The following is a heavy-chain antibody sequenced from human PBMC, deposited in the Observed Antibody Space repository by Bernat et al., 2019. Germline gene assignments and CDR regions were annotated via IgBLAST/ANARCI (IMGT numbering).Heavy chain of an antibody. Sequence: QVQLVQSGAEVKKPGASVKVSCKVSGYTLTELSMHWVRQAPGKGLEWMGGFDPEDGETIYAQKFQGRVTMTEETSTDTAGRELSSMRSEDTAVYYCAAVGYCSSTSSLQLYYYYGMDVWGQGTTVTVSS. CDR1: GYTLTELS. CDR2: FDPEDGET. J-gene: IGHJ6*02. V-gene: IGHV1-24*01. CDR3: AAVGYCSSTSSLQLYYYYGMDV. D-gene: IGHD2-2*01.